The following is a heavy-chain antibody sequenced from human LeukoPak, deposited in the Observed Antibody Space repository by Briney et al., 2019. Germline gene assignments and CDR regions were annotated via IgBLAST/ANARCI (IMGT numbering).Heavy chain of an antibody. CDR2: INHSGST. CDR1: GFTFSSSE. CDR3: ARGSVVVVAADNWYFDL. D-gene: IGHD2-15*01. J-gene: IGHJ2*01. V-gene: IGHV4-34*01. Sequence: GSLRLSCAASGFTFSSSEMNWVRQAPGKGLEWIGEINHSGSTNYNPSLKSRVTISVDTSKNQFSLKLSSVTAADTAVYYCARGSVVVVAADNWYFDLWGRGTLVTVSS.